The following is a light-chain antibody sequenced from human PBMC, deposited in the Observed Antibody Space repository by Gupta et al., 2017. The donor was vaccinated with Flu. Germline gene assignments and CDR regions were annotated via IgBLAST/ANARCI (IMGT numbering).Light chain of an antibody. CDR3: QQNGNPRT. CDR1: QSVYANF. CDR2: GSS. J-gene: IGKJ1*01. Sequence: IVLTPSPVTLSLSPGERATLSCRASQSVYANFLSWYQQKPGPAPRLLIYGSSSRATGIPDRISGRGSGTDFTLTSSRLEPEDVAVYYCQQNGNPRTFGQGTKVEIK. V-gene: IGKV3-20*01.